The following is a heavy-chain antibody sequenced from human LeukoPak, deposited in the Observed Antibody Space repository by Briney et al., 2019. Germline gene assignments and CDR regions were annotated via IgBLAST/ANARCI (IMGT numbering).Heavy chain of an antibody. CDR1: GGSISSGGYY. CDR3: ARVYYYDSSGYPSGYYFDY. V-gene: IGHV4-31*03. Sequence: TSETLSLTCTVSGGSISSGGYYWRWIRQHPETGLEWIGYIYYSGSTYYNPSLKSRVTISVDTSKNQFSLKLSSVTAADTAVYYCARVYYYDSSGYPSGYYFDYWGQGTLVTVSS. D-gene: IGHD3-22*01. CDR2: IYYSGST. J-gene: IGHJ4*02.